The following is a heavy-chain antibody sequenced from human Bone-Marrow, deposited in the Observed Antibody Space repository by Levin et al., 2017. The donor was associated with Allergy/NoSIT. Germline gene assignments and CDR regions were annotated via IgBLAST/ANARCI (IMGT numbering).Heavy chain of an antibody. J-gene: IGHJ6*02. V-gene: IGHV3-30-3*01. Sequence: GGSLRLSCAASGFTFSSYAMHWVRQAPGKGLEWVAVISYDGSNKYYADSVKGRFTISRDNSKNTLYLQMNSLRAEDTAVYYCARPSPYYYDSSGTLGRGYGMDVWGQGTTVTVSS. CDR1: GFTFSSYA. CDR3: ARPSPYYYDSSGTLGRGYGMDV. CDR2: ISYDGSNK. D-gene: IGHD3-22*01.